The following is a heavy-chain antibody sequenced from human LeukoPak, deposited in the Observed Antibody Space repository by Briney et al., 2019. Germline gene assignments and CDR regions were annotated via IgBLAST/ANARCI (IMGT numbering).Heavy chain of an antibody. CDR1: GGSISSDTSR. J-gene: IGHJ4*02. V-gene: IGHV4-39*07. CDR3: ARDPLVGVVVAPFDY. CDR2: IHYTGRT. D-gene: IGHD2-15*01. Sequence: SETLSLTCTVSGGSISSDTSRWGWIRQPPGKGLEWIGSIHYTGRTYYNPSLKSRVTISVDTSKNQFSLKLSSVTAADTAVYYCARDPLVGVVVAPFDYWGQGTLVTVSS.